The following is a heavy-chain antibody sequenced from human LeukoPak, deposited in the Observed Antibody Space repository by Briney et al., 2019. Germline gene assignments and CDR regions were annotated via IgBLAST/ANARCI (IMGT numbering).Heavy chain of an antibody. CDR3: AKDMGYKYYYDSSGYYYAYYFDY. J-gene: IGHJ4*02. CDR2: ISGSGGST. CDR1: GFTFSSYA. Sequence: PGGSLRLSCAASGFTFSSYAMSWVRQAPGKGLEWVSAISGSGGSTYYADSVKGRFTISRDNSKNTLYLQMNSLRAEDTAVYYCAKDMGYKYYYDSSGYYYAYYFDYWGQGTLVTVSS. D-gene: IGHD3-22*01. V-gene: IGHV3-23*01.